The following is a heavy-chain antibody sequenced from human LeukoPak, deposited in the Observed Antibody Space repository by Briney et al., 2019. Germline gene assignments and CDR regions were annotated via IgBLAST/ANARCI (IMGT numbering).Heavy chain of an antibody. Sequence: GGSLRLSCAASGFSVSRNYMRWVRQAPGKGLEWVALIGSDGNKKYYADSVKGRFSISRDNSNNTLYLQMNSLGVEDTAVYYCARGRYSSSWKDYWGQGTLVTVSS. J-gene: IGHJ4*02. CDR3: ARGRYSSSWKDY. D-gene: IGHD6-13*01. V-gene: IGHV3-33*07. CDR1: GFSVSRNY. CDR2: IGSDGNKK.